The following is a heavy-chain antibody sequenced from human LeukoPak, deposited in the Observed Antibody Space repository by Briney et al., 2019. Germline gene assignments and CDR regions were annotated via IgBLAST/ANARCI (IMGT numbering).Heavy chain of an antibody. CDR1: GFTLSSYQ. CDR3: AAFSDY. CDR2: ISSSGDTI. V-gene: IGHV3-48*03. Sequence: PGGSLRLSCAASGFTLSSYQMNWVRQAPGKGLEWVSYISSSGDTIYYADSVKGRFTISRDNAKNSLHLQMNSLRAEDTAVYYCAAFSDYWGQGTLVTVSS. J-gene: IGHJ4*02.